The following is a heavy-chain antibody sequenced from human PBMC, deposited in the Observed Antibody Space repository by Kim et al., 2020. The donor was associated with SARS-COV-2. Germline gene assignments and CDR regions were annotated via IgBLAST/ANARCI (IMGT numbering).Heavy chain of an antibody. Sequence: ASVKVSCKASGYTFTNYAMNWVRQAPGQGLEWMGWINTNTGNPTYAQGFTGRHVFSLDTSASKAYLQISSLKAEDTAVYYCATHTPYGSGTYYCDYWGQGTLVTVSS. CDR3: ATHTPYGSGTYYCDY. CDR2: INTNTGNP. V-gene: IGHV7-4-1*02. D-gene: IGHD3-10*01. CDR1: GYTFTNYA. J-gene: IGHJ4*02.